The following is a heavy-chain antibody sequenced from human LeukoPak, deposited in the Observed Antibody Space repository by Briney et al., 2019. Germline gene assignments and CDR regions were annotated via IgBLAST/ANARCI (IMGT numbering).Heavy chain of an antibody. CDR2: IYYSGST. Sequence: SETLSLTCTLSGGSISGYYWSWMRQPPGKGLEWIGYIYYSGSTNYNPSLKSRVTISVDTSKNQFSLKLSSVTTADTAVYYCARDGAKGYFYYMDVWGKGTTVTVSS. CDR3: ARDGAKGYFYYMDV. J-gene: IGHJ6*03. D-gene: IGHD2-21*01. V-gene: IGHV4-59*01. CDR1: GGSISGYY.